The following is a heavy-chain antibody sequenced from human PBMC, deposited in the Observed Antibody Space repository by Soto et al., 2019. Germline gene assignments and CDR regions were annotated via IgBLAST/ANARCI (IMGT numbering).Heavy chain of an antibody. D-gene: IGHD5-18*01. Sequence: PGGSLRLSCAASGFTFSSYAMHWVRQAPGKGLEWVAVISYDGSNKYYADSVKGRFTISRDNSKNTLYLQMNSLRAEDTAVYYCARDSEFRIQRRFDPWGQGTLVTVSS. CDR3: ARDSEFRIQRRFDP. CDR1: GFTFSSYA. J-gene: IGHJ5*02. V-gene: IGHV3-30-3*01. CDR2: ISYDGSNK.